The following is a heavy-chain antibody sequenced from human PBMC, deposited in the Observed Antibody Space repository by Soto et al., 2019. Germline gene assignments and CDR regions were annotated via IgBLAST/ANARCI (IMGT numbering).Heavy chain of an antibody. CDR3: ATLSSGWFKGWAFDV. V-gene: IGHV3-66*01. CDR1: GFNVSDTY. J-gene: IGHJ3*01. Sequence: ESGGGLVQPGGSLRLSCAVSGFNVSDTYLNWVRQAPGKGLEWVSIIYSGGTTYYADSVEGRFIISRDNSKNLLYLQMNSLRADDTAVYYCATLSSGWFKGWAFDVWGQGTVVTVSS. CDR2: IYSGGTT. D-gene: IGHD6-19*01.